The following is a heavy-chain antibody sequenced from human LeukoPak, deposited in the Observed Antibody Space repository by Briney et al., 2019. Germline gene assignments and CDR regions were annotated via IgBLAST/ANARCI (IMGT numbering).Heavy chain of an antibody. V-gene: IGHV3-33*01. Sequence: GGSLRLSCAESGFTFSSYGMHWVRQAPGKGLEWVAVIWYDGSNKYYADSVKGRFTISRGNSKNTLYLQMNSLRAEDTAVYYCARGLFGSGYYYYFDYWGQGTLVTVSS. CDR2: IWYDGSNK. J-gene: IGHJ4*02. CDR1: GFTFSSYG. D-gene: IGHD3-22*01. CDR3: ARGLFGSGYYYYFDY.